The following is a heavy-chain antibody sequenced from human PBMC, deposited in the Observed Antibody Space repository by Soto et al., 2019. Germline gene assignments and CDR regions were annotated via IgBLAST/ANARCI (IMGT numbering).Heavy chain of an antibody. Sequence: QVQLVQSGAEEKKPGASVKVSFKASGYTFTGYALHWVRQAPGQRLEWIGWINAGNGNTKYSQKFQGRVTITRDTSASTAYMELSSLRSEDTAVYYCARAVAVPADFDYWGQGTLVTVSS. CDR3: ARAVAVPADFDY. CDR1: GYTFTGYA. D-gene: IGHD6-19*01. CDR2: INAGNGNT. J-gene: IGHJ4*02. V-gene: IGHV1-3*05.